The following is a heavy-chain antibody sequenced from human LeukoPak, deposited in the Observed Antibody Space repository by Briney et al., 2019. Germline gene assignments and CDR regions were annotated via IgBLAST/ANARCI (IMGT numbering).Heavy chain of an antibody. CDR3: AKDSHWILFDD. D-gene: IGHD2-2*03. J-gene: IGHJ4*02. CDR1: GFTFTTYG. CDR2: IGGSGIRT. Sequence: EGSLRLSCSASGFTFTTYGMNWVRQAPGKGLEWVSGIGGSGIRTYYADSVKGRFTISRDNSKNTLYLQMNSLKDEDTAVYYCAKDSHWILFDDWGQGTLVTVS. V-gene: IGHV3-23*01.